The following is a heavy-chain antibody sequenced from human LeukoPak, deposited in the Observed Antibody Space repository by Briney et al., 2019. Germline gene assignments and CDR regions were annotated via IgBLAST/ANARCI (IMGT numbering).Heavy chain of an antibody. V-gene: IGHV3-30-3*01. CDR1: GFTFTRYN. Sequence: PGGSLRLSCAASGFTFTRYNMFWVRQAPGKWLEWVAVISYDGTNVAYADSVRGRFTISRDNFRNTLYLQMNSPRDEDTAMYYCARDRVPIWSYVGTFDSWGQGTLVTVSS. J-gene: IGHJ4*02. CDR2: ISYDGTNV. CDR3: ARDRVPIWSYVGTFDS. D-gene: IGHD2-2*01.